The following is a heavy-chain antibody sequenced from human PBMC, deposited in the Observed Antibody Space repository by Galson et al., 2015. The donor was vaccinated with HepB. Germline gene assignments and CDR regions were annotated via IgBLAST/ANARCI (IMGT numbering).Heavy chain of an antibody. J-gene: IGHJ4*02. CDR1: GFIFRSYG. V-gene: IGHV3-30*18. Sequence: SLRLSCAASGFIFRSYGMHWVRQAPGRGLEWVAVISYDGSNEYYADSVKGRFTISRDNSKNTMYLQMNSLGVEDTALYYCAKTSRGRSGWYLDYWGQGTLVTVSS. CDR2: ISYDGSNE. D-gene: IGHD6-19*01. CDR3: AKTSRGRSGWYLDY.